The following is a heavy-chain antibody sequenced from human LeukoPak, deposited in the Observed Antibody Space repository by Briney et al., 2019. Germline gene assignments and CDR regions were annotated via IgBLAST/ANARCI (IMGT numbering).Heavy chain of an antibody. J-gene: IGHJ6*03. V-gene: IGHV4-59*01. Sequence: SETLSLTCTVSGGSISSYYWSWIRQPPGKRLEWIGYIYYSGSTNYNPSLKSRVTISVDTSKNQFSLKLSSVTAADTAVYYCARAPFSRVGATDYYYYMDVWGNGTTVTVSS. D-gene: IGHD1-26*01. CDR1: GGSISSYY. CDR2: IYYSGST. CDR3: ARAPFSRVGATDYYYYMDV.